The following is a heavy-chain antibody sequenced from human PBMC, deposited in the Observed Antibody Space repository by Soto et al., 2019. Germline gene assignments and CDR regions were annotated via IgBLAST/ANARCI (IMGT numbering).Heavy chain of an antibody. V-gene: IGHV4-59*12. Sequence: PSETLSLTCTVSDGSISSFYWSWVRQPPGNGLEWIGDIYYSGSTNYNPSLKSRVTISVDTSKNQFSLKLSSVTAADTAVYYCARGWGRIFDYWGQGTLVTVSS. CDR2: IYYSGST. CDR1: DGSISSFY. CDR3: ARGWGRIFDY. J-gene: IGHJ4*02. D-gene: IGHD7-27*01.